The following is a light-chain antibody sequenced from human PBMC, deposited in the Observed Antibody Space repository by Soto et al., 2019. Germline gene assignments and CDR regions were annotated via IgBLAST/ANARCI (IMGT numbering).Light chain of an antibody. Sequence: SCWASQGISSFLAWYQEKPGEAPKLLMYDASTLQSGVPSRFSGSGSGTEFTLTISSLQPEDFATYYCQQLDSYPITFGQGTRLEIK. J-gene: IGKJ5*01. CDR3: QQLDSYPIT. CDR2: DAS. CDR1: QGISSF. V-gene: IGKV1-9*01.